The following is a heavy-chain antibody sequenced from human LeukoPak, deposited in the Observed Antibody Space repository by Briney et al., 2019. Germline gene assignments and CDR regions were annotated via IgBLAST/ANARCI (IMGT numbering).Heavy chain of an antibody. Sequence: GGSLRLSCVASGFAVSNAWMSWVRQAPGKGLGWVGRIESKTDGGTTDYAAPVKGRFTISRDDSKNTMYLQMNSLKIEDTAVYYCTTGRGYSSDWYLWYFDYWGQGALVTVSS. CDR1: GFAVSNAW. CDR3: TTGRGYSSDWYLWYFDY. D-gene: IGHD6-19*01. CDR2: IESKTDGGTT. J-gene: IGHJ4*02. V-gene: IGHV3-15*04.